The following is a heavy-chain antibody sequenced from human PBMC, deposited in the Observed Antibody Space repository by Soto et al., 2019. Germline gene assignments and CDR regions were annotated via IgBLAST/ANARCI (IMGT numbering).Heavy chain of an antibody. V-gene: IGHV4-34*01. CDR2: INHSGST. CDR1: GGSFSGYY. CDR3: ARRRYCSSTSCYGARWFDP. J-gene: IGHJ5*02. Sequence: QVQLQQWGAGLLKPSETLSLTCAVYGGSFSGYYWSWIRQPPGKGLEWIGEINHSGSTNYNPSLRSRVTISVDTSKDQFSLKLSSVTAAGTAVYYCARRRYCSSTSCYGARWFDPWGQGTLVTVSS. D-gene: IGHD2-2*01.